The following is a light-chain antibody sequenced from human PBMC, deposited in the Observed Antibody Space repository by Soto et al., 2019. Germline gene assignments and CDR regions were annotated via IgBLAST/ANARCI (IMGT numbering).Light chain of an antibody. J-gene: IGLJ1*01. CDR1: SSDVGGFNS. CDR3: SSYTSTMTNV. Sequence: QPVLTQPTSVSGSPGQAITISCTGTSSDVGGFNSVSWYQLRPGTAPKLILYDVVDRPSGVSYRFPGSKSGNTASLTISGLQAADEADYFCSSYTSTMTNVFGSGTKVTVL. V-gene: IGLV2-14*03. CDR2: DVV.